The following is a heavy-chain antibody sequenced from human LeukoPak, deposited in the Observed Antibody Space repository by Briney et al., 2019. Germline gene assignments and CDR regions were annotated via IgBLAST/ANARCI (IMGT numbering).Heavy chain of an antibody. J-gene: IGHJ4*02. V-gene: IGHV1-18*01. Sequence: ASVKVSCKASGYTFTSYGISWVRQAPGQGLEWMGWISAYNGNTNYAQKLQGRVTMTADTSTGTAYMELRSLRSDDTAVYYCARVWYSGYDEYFDYWGQGTLVTVSS. D-gene: IGHD5-12*01. CDR2: ISAYNGNT. CDR1: GYTFTSYG. CDR3: ARVWYSGYDEYFDY.